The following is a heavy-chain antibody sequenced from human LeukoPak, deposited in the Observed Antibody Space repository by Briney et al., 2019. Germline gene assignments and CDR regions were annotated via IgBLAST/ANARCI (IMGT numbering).Heavy chain of an antibody. D-gene: IGHD5-24*01. CDR2: ISTSSSYI. J-gene: IGHJ3*02. Sequence: KAGGSLRLSCAASGFTFSIYTMNWVRQAPGKGLEWVSSISTSSSYIYYADSVKGRFTISRDNAKNSLYLQMNSLKVEDTAVYYCARAIRDGYNNDAFDIWGQGTMVTVSS. V-gene: IGHV3-21*01. CDR3: ARAIRDGYNNDAFDI. CDR1: GFTFSIYT.